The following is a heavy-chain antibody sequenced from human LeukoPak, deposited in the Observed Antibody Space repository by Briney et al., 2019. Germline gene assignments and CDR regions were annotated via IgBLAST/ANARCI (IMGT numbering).Heavy chain of an antibody. D-gene: IGHD2-15*01. J-gene: IGHJ6*02. CDR3: MRDCRYYGMDV. V-gene: IGHV3-74*01. CDR1: GFPISSFW. CDR2: NKGDGTSS. Sequence: GGSLRLSCAASGFPISSFWMHWVRHVPGKGLVWVSRNKGDGTSSSYADSVKGRFTISRDNAKNTIYLQLNSLRVDDTAVYYCMRDCRYYGMDVWGQGTTVTVSS.